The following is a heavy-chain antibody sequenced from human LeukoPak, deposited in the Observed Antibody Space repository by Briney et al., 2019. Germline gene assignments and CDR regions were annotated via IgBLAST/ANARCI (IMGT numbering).Heavy chain of an antibody. Sequence: PGGSLRLSCAVSGFTFSNYWMHWVRQAPGEGLVWVPRINGDGTVTFYADSVKGRFTISRDNAKNTLFLQMNSLRAEDTAVYYCTPGGGRGTLVTVSS. CDR2: INGDGTVT. V-gene: IGHV3-74*01. CDR1: GFTFSNYW. D-gene: IGHD3-10*01. J-gene: IGHJ4*02. CDR3: TPG.